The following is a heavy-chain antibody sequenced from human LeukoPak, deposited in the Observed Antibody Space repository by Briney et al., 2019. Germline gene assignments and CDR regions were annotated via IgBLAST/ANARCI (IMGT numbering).Heavy chain of an antibody. Sequence: ETLSLTCAVSGDSISNSRYYWGWIRQPPWKGLECIGSIYYSGSTYYKPSLKGRVTLSVETSKNQFSLKLSSVTAADIFFFKQKTAYEILTGYYDYWGQGTLVTVSS. J-gene: IGHJ4*02. D-gene: IGHD3-9*01. CDR2: IYYSGST. V-gene: IGHV4-39*01. CDR3: KTAYEILTGYYDY. CDR1: GDSISNSRYY.